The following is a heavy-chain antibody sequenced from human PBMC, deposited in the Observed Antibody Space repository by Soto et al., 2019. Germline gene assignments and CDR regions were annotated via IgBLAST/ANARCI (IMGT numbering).Heavy chain of an antibody. CDR3: ARGGDPYSSSSVDY. D-gene: IGHD6-6*01. V-gene: IGHV3-7*01. CDR1: GFTFSSYW. CDR2: IKQDGSEK. Sequence: GGSLRLSCAASGFTFSSYWMSWVRQAPGKGLEWVANIKQDGSEKYYVDSVKGRFTISRDNAKNSLYLQMNSLRAEDTAVYYCARGGDPYSSSSVDYWGQGTLVTVSS. J-gene: IGHJ4*02.